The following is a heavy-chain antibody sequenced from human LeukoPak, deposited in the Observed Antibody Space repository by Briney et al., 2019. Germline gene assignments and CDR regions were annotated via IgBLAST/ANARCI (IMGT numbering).Heavy chain of an antibody. J-gene: IGHJ4*02. CDR2: IIPIFGTA. Sequence: SVKVSCKASGGTFSSYAISWVRQAPGQGLEWMGRIIPIFGTANYAQKFQGRVTMTEDTSTDTAYMELSSLRSEDTAVYYCATSLRLATRLYYFDYWGQGTLVTVSS. V-gene: IGHV1-69*06. CDR1: GGTFSSYA. D-gene: IGHD6-19*01. CDR3: ATSLRLATRLYYFDY.